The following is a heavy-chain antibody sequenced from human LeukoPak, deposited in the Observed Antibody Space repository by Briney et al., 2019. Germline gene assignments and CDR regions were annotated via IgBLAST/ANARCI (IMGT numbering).Heavy chain of an antibody. CDR1: GGSITRYY. CDR2: MYYSGST. D-gene: IGHD2-15*01. V-gene: IGHV4-59*08. Sequence: SETLSLTCTVSGGSITRYYWSWIRQPPGKGLEWIGYMYYSGSTNYNPSLKSRVTISVDTSKNQFSLNLTSVTAADTAVYYCARTLSSSYCSGGSCWNDYWGQGTLVTVSS. J-gene: IGHJ4*02. CDR3: ARTLSSSYCSGGSCWNDY.